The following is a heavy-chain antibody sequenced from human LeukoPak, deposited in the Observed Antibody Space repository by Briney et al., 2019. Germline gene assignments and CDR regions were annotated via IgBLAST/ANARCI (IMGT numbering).Heavy chain of an antibody. CDR3: AREGVRDSSIYYYGIDV. CDR2: IYSGGST. V-gene: IGHV3-53*01. CDR1: GFTVSSNY. Sequence: GGSLRLSCAASGFTVSSNYMSWVRQAPGKGLEWVSVIYSGGSTYYADSVKGRFTISRDNSKNTLYLQMNSLRAEDTAVYYCAREGVRDSSIYYYGIDVWGQGTTVTVSS. J-gene: IGHJ6*02. D-gene: IGHD3-22*01.